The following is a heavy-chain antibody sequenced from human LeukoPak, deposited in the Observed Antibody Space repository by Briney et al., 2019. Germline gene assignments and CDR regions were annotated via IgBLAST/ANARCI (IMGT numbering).Heavy chain of an antibody. CDR2: IYYSGST. Sequence: SETLSLTCTVSGVSISSYYWSWIRQPPGKGLEWVGYIYYSGSTNYNPSLKSRVTISVDTSKNQFSLKLSSVTAADTAVYYCARLGRIAARRKYYFDYWGQGTLVTVSS. CDR1: GVSISSYY. V-gene: IGHV4-59*01. J-gene: IGHJ4*02. CDR3: ARLGRIAARRKYYFDY. D-gene: IGHD6-6*01.